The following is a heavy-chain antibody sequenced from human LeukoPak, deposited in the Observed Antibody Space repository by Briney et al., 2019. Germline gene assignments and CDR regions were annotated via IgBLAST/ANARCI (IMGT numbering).Heavy chain of an antibody. V-gene: IGHV3-23*01. Sequence: PGGSLRLSCAASGFTFSSYAMSWVRQAPGKGLEWVSAISGSGGSTYYADSAKGRFTISRDNSKNTLYLQMNSLRVEDTAVYYCAKNPYYYDSSGYPHWGQGTLVTVSS. CDR1: GFTFSSYA. CDR3: AKNPYYYDSSGYPH. CDR2: ISGSGGST. D-gene: IGHD3-22*01. J-gene: IGHJ4*02.